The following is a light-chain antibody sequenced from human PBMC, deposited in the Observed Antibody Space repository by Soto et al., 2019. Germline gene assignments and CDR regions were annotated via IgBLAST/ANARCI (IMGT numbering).Light chain of an antibody. Sequence: QSVLTQPASVSGSPGQSITISCTGTSSDVGGYNYVSWYQQHPGKAPKLMIYDVSNRPAGVSNRFSGSKSGNTASLTISGLQAEDEAHYYCCSYTSSSTVVFGGGTKLTVL. J-gene: IGLJ2*01. V-gene: IGLV2-14*01. CDR1: SSDVGGYNY. CDR3: CSYTSSSTVV. CDR2: DVS.